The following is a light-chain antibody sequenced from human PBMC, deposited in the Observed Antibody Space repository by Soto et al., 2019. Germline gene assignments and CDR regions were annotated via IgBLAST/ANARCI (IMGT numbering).Light chain of an antibody. V-gene: IGLV1-40*01. CDR2: INI. CDR3: QSYDSSLSGYV. CDR1: SSNIGAGYD. Sequence: QSVLTQPPSVSGAPGQRVTISCTGSSSNIGAGYDVHWYQQLPGTAPRLLIFININRPSGVPDRFSGSKSGPSASLAITGLRAEDEADYYCQSYDSSLSGYVFGTGTKLTVL. J-gene: IGLJ1*01.